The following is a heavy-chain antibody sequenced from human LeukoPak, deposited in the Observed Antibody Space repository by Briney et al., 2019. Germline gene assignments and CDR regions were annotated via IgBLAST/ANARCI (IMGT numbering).Heavy chain of an antibody. J-gene: IGHJ3*02. Sequence: SETLSLTCVVYGESFSGYYWTWIRQPPGKGLEWIGEIIDTGSTKYNSSPKSRVTISVDTSKNQFSLRLNSVTAADTSIYYCARIPTNAVPSAHNGFDIWGQGTMLTVSS. CDR2: IIDTGST. CDR1: GESFSGYY. D-gene: IGHD6-19*01. V-gene: IGHV4-34*12. CDR3: ARIPTNAVPSAHNGFDI.